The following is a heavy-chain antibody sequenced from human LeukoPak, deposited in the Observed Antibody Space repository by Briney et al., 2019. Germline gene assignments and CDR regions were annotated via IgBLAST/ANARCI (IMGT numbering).Heavy chain of an antibody. CDR3: ARDPERGFDV. Sequence: PGGSLRLSCAASGFTFSIYSMNWVRQAPGKGLEWVAVIWFDGSNQYYADSVKGRFTVSRDNSKNILYLQMNSLRAEDTAVYYCARDPERGFDVWGQGTTVTVSS. CDR1: GFTFSIYS. J-gene: IGHJ6*02. V-gene: IGHV3-33*08. CDR2: IWFDGSNQ.